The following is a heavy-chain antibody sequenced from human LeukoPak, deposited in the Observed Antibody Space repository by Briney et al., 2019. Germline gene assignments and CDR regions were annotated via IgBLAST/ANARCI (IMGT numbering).Heavy chain of an antibody. CDR2: IRSNSDGGTI. V-gene: IGHV3-15*07. Sequence: PGGSLRLSCATSGFTFSNAWMNWVRQAPGKGLEWVGRIRSNSDGGTIDYAAPVKGRFALSRDDSKNTLYLQMNSLQTEDTAVYYSATDFYDTTWGQGTLVTVSS. J-gene: IGHJ5*02. CDR1: GFTFSNAW. CDR3: ATDFYDTT. D-gene: IGHD3-22*01.